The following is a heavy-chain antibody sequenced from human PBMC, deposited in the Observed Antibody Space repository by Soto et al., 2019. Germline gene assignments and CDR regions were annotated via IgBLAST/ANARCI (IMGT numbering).Heavy chain of an antibody. D-gene: IGHD1-7*01. J-gene: IGHJ4*02. V-gene: IGHV3-30-3*01. CDR3: ASAGITGTTLGFDDY. CDR2: ISYDGSNK. Sequence: QVQLVESGGGVVQPGRSLRLSCAASGFTFSSYAMHWVRRAPGKGLEWVAVISYDGSNKYYADSVKGRFTISRDNSKNTLYLQMNSLRAEDTAVYYCASAGITGTTLGFDDYWGQGTLVTVSS. CDR1: GFTFSSYA.